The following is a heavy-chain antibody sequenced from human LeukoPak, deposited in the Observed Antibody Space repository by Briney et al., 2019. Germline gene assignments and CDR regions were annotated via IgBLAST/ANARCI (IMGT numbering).Heavy chain of an antibody. D-gene: IGHD4-23*01. CDR2: ISWDGDST. CDR3: ARRAGGYSHPYDY. J-gene: IGHJ4*02. Sequence: GGSLRLSCAASGFTFDDYAMHWVRHAPGKGLEWVSLISWDGDSTYYADSVKGRFTISRDNSKNTLYLQMNSLRAEDTAVYYCARRAGGYSHPYDYWGQGILVTVSS. CDR1: GFTFDDYA. V-gene: IGHV3-43D*03.